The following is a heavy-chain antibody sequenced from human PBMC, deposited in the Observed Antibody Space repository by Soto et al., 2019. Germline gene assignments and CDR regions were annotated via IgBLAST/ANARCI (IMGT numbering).Heavy chain of an antibody. J-gene: IGHJ6*02. CDR3: ARDIQEGMDV. Sequence: QVQLQESGPGLVKPSQTLSLTCTVSGGSISSGDYYWSWIRKPPGKGLEWIGYIYYSGSTYYNPFLKSRVNISVDTSKNQYSLKLSSVTAADTAVYYCARDIQEGMDVWGQGTTVTVSS. V-gene: IGHV4-30-4*01. CDR1: GGSISSGDYY. CDR2: IYYSGST.